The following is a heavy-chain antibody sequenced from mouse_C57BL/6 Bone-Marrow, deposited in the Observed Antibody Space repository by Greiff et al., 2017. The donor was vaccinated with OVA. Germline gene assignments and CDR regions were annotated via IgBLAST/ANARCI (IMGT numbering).Heavy chain of an antibody. CDR2: ISDGGSYT. CDR1: GFTFSSYA. Sequence: EVMLVESGGGLVKPGGSLKLSCAASGFTFSSYAMSWVRQTPEKRLEWVATISDGGSYTYYPDNVKGRFTISRDNAKNNLYLQMSHLKSEDTAMYYCARDGAREGVFAYWGQGTLVTVSA. D-gene: IGHD3-3*01. CDR3: ARDGAREGVFAY. V-gene: IGHV5-4*01. J-gene: IGHJ3*01.